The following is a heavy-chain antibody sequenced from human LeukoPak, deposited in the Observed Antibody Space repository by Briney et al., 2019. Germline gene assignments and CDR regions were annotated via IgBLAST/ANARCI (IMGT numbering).Heavy chain of an antibody. J-gene: IGHJ4*02. V-gene: IGHV4-59*08. CDR1: GGSISSYY. Sequence: PSETLSLTCTVSGGSISSYYWSWIRQPPGQRLDWIGYISHNGRTYSKPSLKSLVTISVDTSKNQFSLNLRSVTAPNTAVYYCAGGNSGSASYYFDYWGRGTLVTVSS. D-gene: IGHD5-12*01. CDR3: AGGNSGSASYYFDY. CDR2: ISHNGRT.